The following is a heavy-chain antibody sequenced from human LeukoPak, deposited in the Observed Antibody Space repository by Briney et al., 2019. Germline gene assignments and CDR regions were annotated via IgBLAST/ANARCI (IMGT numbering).Heavy chain of an antibody. V-gene: IGHV6-1*01. J-gene: IGHJ4*02. CDR3: ARSYGDPANSFDY. Sequence: QRLARICPISADSEYNNSAAWNWIRQSPSRGLEWLGRTYYRSKWYNGYAVSVKSRITINPGTSKNQFSLQLNSVTPEDTAVYYCARSYGDPANSFDYWGQGTLVTVSS. CDR1: ADSEYNNSAA. D-gene: IGHD4-17*01. CDR2: TYYRSKWYN.